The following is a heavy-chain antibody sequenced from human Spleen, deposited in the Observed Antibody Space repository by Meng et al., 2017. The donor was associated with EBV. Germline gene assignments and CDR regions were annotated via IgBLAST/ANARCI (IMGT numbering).Heavy chain of an antibody. CDR2: TYYRSKWYN. CDR1: GDRVSNINGG. J-gene: IGHJ5*02. CDR3: AGVGSTISTDWFDT. V-gene: IGHV6-1*01. Sequence: QQQLQRSGPGPVEPSQTLSLPCAIPGDRVSNINGGWNWIRQSPSRGLEWLGRTYYRSKWYNDYAVSVKGRITINPDTTKNQVSLQLNSVTPEDTAVYYCAGVGSTISTDWFDTWGQGTLVTVSS. D-gene: IGHD3-9*01.